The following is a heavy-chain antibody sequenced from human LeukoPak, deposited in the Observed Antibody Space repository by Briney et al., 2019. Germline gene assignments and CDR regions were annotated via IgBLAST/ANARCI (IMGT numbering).Heavy chain of an antibody. J-gene: IGHJ4*02. CDR1: GIPFSDYY. CDR3: AAGTAADY. CDR2: ISSTSSYT. D-gene: IGHD6-13*01. V-gene: IGHV3-11*03. Sequence: GGSLRLSCVVSGIPFSDYYMNWIRQAPGKGLEWISYISSTSSYTDYADSVKGRFTISRDNAQNALFLQMNSLRVEDTAVYYCAAGTAADYWGQGTRVAVSS.